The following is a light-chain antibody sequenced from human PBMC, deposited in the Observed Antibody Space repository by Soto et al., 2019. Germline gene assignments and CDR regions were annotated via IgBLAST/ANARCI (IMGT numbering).Light chain of an antibody. CDR2: DVS. CDR1: SSDIGGYNY. CDR3: SSYASSNTQV. V-gene: IGLV2-14*01. Sequence: QSVLTQPASVSGSPGQSITVSCIGTSSDIGGYNYVSWYQQHPGKAPKLMIHDVSPRPSGVSDRFSGSKSGNTASLTISGLQVDDEAYYYCSSYASSNTQVFGGGTKVTVL. J-gene: IGLJ2*01.